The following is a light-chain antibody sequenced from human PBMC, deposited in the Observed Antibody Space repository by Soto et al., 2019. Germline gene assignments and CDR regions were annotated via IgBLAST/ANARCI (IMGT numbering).Light chain of an antibody. CDR1: QDINKN. CDR2: AAS. Sequence: DIQLTHSPSSLSASVGDIVTITCQASQDINKNLIWYQQKPGEAPKLLIYAASSLQGGVPSRFSGSGSGTDFTLTISSLQPEDFATYYCQQSYSTPQTFGQGTKVDIK. CDR3: QQSYSTPQT. J-gene: IGKJ1*01. V-gene: IGKV1-39*01.